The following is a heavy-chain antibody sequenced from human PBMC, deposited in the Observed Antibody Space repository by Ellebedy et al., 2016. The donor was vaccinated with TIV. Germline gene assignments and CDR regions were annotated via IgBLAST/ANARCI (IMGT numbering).Heavy chain of an antibody. CDR1: GFNIGSNA. CDR3: AKDLSWWSASDY. D-gene: IGHD3-16*01. CDR2: IGGDDRT. Sequence: PGGSLRLSCAASGFNIGSNAMSWVRQPPGKGLEWVAGIGGDDRTHYAHFVEGRFTISRDRFQSTLHLEMSSLRVEDTAIYYCAKDLSWWSASDYWGQGALVTVSS. V-gene: IGHV3-23*01. J-gene: IGHJ4*02.